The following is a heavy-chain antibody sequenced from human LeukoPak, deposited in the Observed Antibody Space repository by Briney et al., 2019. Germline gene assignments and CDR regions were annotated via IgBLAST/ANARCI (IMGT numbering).Heavy chain of an antibody. CDR3: ARVMMVRGVSADDAFDI. V-gene: IGHV3-48*01. D-gene: IGHD3-10*01. J-gene: IGHJ3*02. Sequence: GGSLRLSCAASGFTFSSYSMNWVRQAPGKGLEWVSYISSSSSTIYYADSVKGRFTISRDNAKNSLYLQMNSLRAEDTAVYYCARVMMVRGVSADDAFDIWGQGTMDTVSS. CDR2: ISSSSSTI. CDR1: GFTFSSYS.